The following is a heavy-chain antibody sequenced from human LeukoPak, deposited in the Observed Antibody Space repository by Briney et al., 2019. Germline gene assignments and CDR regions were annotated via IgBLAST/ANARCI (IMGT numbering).Heavy chain of an antibody. D-gene: IGHD1-14*01. CDR2: IYYSGST. J-gene: IGHJ4*02. V-gene: IGHV4-39*01. Sequence: PSETLSLTCAVSGGSISSSSYSWGWIRQPPGKGLEWIGSIYYSGSTYYNPSLKSRVTISVDTSKNQFSLKLSSVTAADTAVYYCARLAPYIKNTFDYWGQGTLVTVSS. CDR1: GGSISSSSYS. CDR3: ARLAPYIKNTFDY.